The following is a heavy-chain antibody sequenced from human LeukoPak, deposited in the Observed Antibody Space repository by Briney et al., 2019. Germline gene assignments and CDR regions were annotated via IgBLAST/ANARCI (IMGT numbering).Heavy chain of an antibody. J-gene: IGHJ4*02. V-gene: IGHV3-30*02. CDR3: AKGAPGYCSGGSCYPDY. Sequence: PGGSLRLSCAASGFPFITYGMHWVRQAPGKGLEWVAFIRYDGSHKYYTDSVKGRFTISRDNAKNSLYLQMNSLRAEDTALYYCAKGAPGYCSGGSCYPDYWGQGTLVTVSS. D-gene: IGHD2-15*01. CDR2: IRYDGSHK. CDR1: GFPFITYG.